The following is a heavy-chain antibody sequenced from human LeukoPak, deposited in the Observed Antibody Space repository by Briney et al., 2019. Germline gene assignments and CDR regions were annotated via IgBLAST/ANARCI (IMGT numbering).Heavy chain of an antibody. D-gene: IGHD4-17*01. J-gene: IGHJ4*02. CDR3: AKVAHGGDYLIS. CDR1: GFTFSSYA. V-gene: IGHV3-23*01. Sequence: PGGSLRLSCAASGFTFSSYAMSWVRQAPGKGLEWVSAISGSGGSTYYADSVKGGVTISRDKSKNTLYLQMNSLRAEDTAVYYCAKVAHGGDYLISWGQGTLVTVSS. CDR2: ISGSGGST.